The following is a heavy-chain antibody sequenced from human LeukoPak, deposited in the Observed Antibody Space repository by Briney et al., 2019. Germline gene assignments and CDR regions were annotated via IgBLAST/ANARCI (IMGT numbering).Heavy chain of an antibody. CDR3: ARDEDYGDFYGCYYYYYMDV. CDR2: IKQDGSEK. J-gene: IGHJ6*03. CDR1: GFTFSSYW. D-gene: IGHD4-17*01. Sequence: GGSLRLSCAASGFTFSSYWMHWVRQAPGKGLEWVANIKQDGSEKYYVDSVKGRFTISRDNAKNSLYLQMNSLRAEDTAVYYCARDEDYGDFYGCYYYYYMDVWGKGTTVTVSS. V-gene: IGHV3-7*01.